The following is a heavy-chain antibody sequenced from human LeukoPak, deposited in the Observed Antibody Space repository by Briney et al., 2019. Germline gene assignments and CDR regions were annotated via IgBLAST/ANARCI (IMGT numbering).Heavy chain of an antibody. Sequence: KPSETLSLTCAVYGGSFSDYWWTWIRQSPGKGLEWIGEVNHSGRTNYNPSLKSRVSISVDRSKKQFSLKLTSVTAADTALYYCARVSLDYYGSGSYPFFDYWGQGTLVTVSS. CDR3: ARVSLDYYGSGSYPFFDY. CDR1: GGSFSDYW. J-gene: IGHJ4*02. V-gene: IGHV4-34*01. CDR2: VNHSGRT. D-gene: IGHD3-10*01.